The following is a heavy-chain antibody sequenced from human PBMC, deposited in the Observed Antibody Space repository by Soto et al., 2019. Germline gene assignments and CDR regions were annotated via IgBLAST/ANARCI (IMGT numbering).Heavy chain of an antibody. V-gene: IGHV4-4*02. CDR3: ARATFKTAMVDYYYGMDV. D-gene: IGHD5-18*01. CDR2: IYHSGST. Sequence: QVQLQESGPGLVKPSGTLSLTCAVSGGSISSSNWWSWVRQPPGKGLEWIGEIYHSGSTNYNPSXMSRVPISVDXXKXPXXLKLSSVTAADTAVYYCARATFKTAMVDYYYGMDVWGQGTTVTVSS. CDR1: GGSISSSNW. J-gene: IGHJ6*02.